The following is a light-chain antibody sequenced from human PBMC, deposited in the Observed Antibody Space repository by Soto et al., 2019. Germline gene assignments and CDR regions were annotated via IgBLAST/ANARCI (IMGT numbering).Light chain of an antibody. Sequence: SYELTQPPSVSVSPGQTARITCSGDALPKQYAYGYQQKPGQGAVLVIYKDSERPSGIPERFSGSSSGTTVTLTISGVQPEDEADYYCQSADSSGTYVVFGGGTKLTVL. CDR3: QSADSSGTYVV. CDR2: KDS. J-gene: IGLJ2*01. V-gene: IGLV3-25*03. CDR1: ALPKQY.